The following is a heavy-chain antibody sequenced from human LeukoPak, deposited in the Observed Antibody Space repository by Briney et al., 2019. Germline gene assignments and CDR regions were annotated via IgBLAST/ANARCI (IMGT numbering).Heavy chain of an antibody. J-gene: IGHJ4*02. CDR2: IRYDGKDK. CDR3: AKVVSSSWGYFDY. CDR1: GFTFSGYG. D-gene: IGHD6-13*01. Sequence: GGSLRLSCAASGFTFSGYGMHWVRQAPGKGLEWVAFIRYDGKDKYYADSVKGRFTISRDNSKNTLYLQMNSLRPEDTAVYYCAKVVSSSWGYFDYWGQGTPVTVSS. V-gene: IGHV3-30*02.